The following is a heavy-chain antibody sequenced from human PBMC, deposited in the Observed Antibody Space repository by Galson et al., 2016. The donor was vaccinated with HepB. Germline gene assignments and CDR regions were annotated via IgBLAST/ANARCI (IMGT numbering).Heavy chain of an antibody. J-gene: IGHJ4*02. D-gene: IGHD6-6*01. V-gene: IGHV3-23*01. CDR2: IRGTGDTT. CDR1: GFTFSAYA. CDR3: AKDYAVAARPPDY. Sequence: SLRLSCAASGFTFSAYAMNWVRQAPGKGLEWVSAIRGTGDTTYYADSVKGRFTISRDNSRNTLYLQMNNLRPEDTAVYYCAKDYAVAARPPDYWGQGTLVTVSS.